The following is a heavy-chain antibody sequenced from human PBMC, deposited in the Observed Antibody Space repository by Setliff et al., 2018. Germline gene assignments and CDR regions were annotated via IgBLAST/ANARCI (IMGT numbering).Heavy chain of an antibody. D-gene: IGHD2-2*01. J-gene: IGHJ4*02. CDR1: GYTFTNSI. CDR2: VSAYTGNA. Sequence: GASVKVSCKASGYTFTNSIMNWVRQATGQGLEWMGWVSAYTGNAYYAHRLQDRVTLTTDKSTGTAYMELRSLRSDDTAVYYCSRLVRYCTTTSCQRLSGDEYWGQGTLVTVSS. V-gene: IGHV1-18*04. CDR3: SRLVRYCTTTSCQRLSGDEY.